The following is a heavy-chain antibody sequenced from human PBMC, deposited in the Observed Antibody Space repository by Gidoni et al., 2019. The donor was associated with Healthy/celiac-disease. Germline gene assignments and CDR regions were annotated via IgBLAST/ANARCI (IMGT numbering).Heavy chain of an antibody. CDR3: ARAEYQLLSWYYGMDV. V-gene: IGHV4-34*01. D-gene: IGHD2-2*01. J-gene: IGHJ6*02. Sequence: QVQLQQWGAGLLKPSETLSLTCAVSGGSFSGYYWSWIRQPPGKGLEWIGEINHSGSTNYNPSLKSRVTISVDTSKNQFSLKLSSVTAADTAVYYCARAEYQLLSWYYGMDVWGQGTTVTVSS. CDR1: GGSFSGYY. CDR2: INHSGST.